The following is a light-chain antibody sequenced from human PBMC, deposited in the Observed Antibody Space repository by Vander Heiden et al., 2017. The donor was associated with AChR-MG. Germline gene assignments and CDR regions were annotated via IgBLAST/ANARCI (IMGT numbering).Light chain of an antibody. CDR2: VAS. CDR1: QSIGDY. V-gene: IGKV1-39*01. Sequence: DIQMTQSPSSLSASVGDRVSITCRASQSIGDYLNWYQHKPGRAPELLIYVASSLHSGVPLRFSGSGSGTDFTLTINRLQPEDSATYYCQQSDSPPITFGQGTRLQIK. CDR3: QQSDSPPIT. J-gene: IGKJ5*01.